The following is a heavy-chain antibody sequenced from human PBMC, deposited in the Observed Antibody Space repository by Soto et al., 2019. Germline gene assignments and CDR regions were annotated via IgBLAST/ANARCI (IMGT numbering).Heavy chain of an antibody. D-gene: IGHD1-26*01. CDR3: ARDRWEFQLFYYGLDV. CDR2: IWYDGSND. V-gene: IGHV3-33*01. J-gene: IGHJ6*02. Sequence: PGGSLRLSCAASGFTFSNYGMHWVRQAPGKGLEWVAIIWYDGSNDYYVDSVKGRFTISRDNSKNTLSLRMNSLRAEDTAVYYCARDRWEFQLFYYGLDVWGQGTTVTSP. CDR1: GFTFSNYG.